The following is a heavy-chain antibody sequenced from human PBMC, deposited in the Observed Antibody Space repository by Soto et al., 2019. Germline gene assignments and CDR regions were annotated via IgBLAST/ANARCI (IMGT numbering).Heavy chain of an antibody. V-gene: IGHV3-11*01. D-gene: IGHD5-18*01. CDR3: ARERYSYGPYYFDY. J-gene: IGHJ4*02. Sequence: QVQLVESGGDLVKPGGSLRLSCAASGFTFSDYYMSWIRQAPGKGLEWVSSITSSGSTTYYTDSVKGRFTISRDNAKNSLYLQMNSLRAEGTAVYYCARERYSYGPYYFDYWGQGTLVTVSS. CDR2: ITSSGSTT. CDR1: GFTFSDYY.